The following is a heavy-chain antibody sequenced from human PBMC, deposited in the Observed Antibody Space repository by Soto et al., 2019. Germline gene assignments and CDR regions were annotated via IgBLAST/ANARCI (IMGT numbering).Heavy chain of an antibody. Sequence: PSETLSLTCTVSGGSISSGGYYWSWIRQHPGKGLEWIGYIYYSGSTYHNPSLKSRVTISVDTSKNQFSLKLSSVTAADTAVYYCARDALRGSGSFAIKLRSWFDPSGQGTLVTVSS. D-gene: IGHD3-10*01. V-gene: IGHV4-31*02. CDR1: GGSISSGGYY. CDR2: IYYSGST. CDR3: ARDALRGSGSFAIKLRSWFDP. J-gene: IGHJ5*02.